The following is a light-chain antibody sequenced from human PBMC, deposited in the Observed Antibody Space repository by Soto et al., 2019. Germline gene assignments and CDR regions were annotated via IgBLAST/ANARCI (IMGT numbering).Light chain of an antibody. CDR3: SSYTSTDTHLL. J-gene: IGLJ2*01. V-gene: IGLV2-14*01. Sequence: QSALTQPASVSGSPGQSITISCTGTSSDIGAYGYVSWYQQHPGKVPKLIIYEVSIRPSGISSRFSGSKSDNTASLTVSGLQAEDEADYYCSSYTSTDTHLLFGGGTQLTVL. CDR1: SSDIGAYGY. CDR2: EVS.